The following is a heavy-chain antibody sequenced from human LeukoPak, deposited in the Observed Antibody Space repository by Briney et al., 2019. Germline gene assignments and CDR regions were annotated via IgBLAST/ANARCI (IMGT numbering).Heavy chain of an antibody. Sequence: PGGSLRLSCAASGLTFSDYYMSWIRQAPGKGLEWVSYISSGRTYTNYADSVKGRFTISRDNAKNSLYLQMNSLRAEDTAVYYCASIRGGYYFDYWGQGTLVTVSS. J-gene: IGHJ4*02. CDR3: ASIRGGYYFDY. CDR1: GLTFSDYY. D-gene: IGHD3-16*01. V-gene: IGHV3-11*03. CDR2: ISSGRTYT.